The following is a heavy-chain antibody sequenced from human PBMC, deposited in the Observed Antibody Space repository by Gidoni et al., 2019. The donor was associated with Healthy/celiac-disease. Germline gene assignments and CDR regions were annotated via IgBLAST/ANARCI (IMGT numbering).Heavy chain of an antibody. V-gene: IGHV3-30-3*01. J-gene: IGHJ3*02. D-gene: IGHD2-21*01. CDR2: ISDDGSNK. CDR1: GLTVSSYA. Sequence: LVESGGGVVQRGRSLRLSCEDSGLTVSSYAMHWVRQAPGKGREWAAVISDDGSNKYYADSVKGRFTISRDNSKNTLYLQMTSLRAEDTAVYYCSICDMVVVITLSDAFDIWGQGTMVTVSS. CDR3: SICDMVVVITLSDAFDI.